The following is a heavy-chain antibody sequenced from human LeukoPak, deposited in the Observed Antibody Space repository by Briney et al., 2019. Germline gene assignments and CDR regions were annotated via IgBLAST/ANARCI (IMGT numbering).Heavy chain of an antibody. CDR1: GFTFSSYA. CDR2: ISGSGGST. Sequence: GGSLRLSCAASGFTFSSYAMSWVRQAPGKGLEWVSAISGSGGSTYYADSVMGRFTISRDNSKNTLYLQMNSLRAEDTAVYYCAKPSSGWYYFDYWGQGTLVTVSS. CDR3: AKPSSGWYYFDY. V-gene: IGHV3-23*01. J-gene: IGHJ4*02. D-gene: IGHD6-19*01.